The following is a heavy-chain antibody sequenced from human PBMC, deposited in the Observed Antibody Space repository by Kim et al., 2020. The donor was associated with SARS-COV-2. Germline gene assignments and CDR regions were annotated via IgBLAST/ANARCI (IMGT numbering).Heavy chain of an antibody. CDR2: IKQDGSEK. J-gene: IGHJ4*02. Sequence: GGSLRLSCAASGFTFSSYWMSWVRQAPGKGLEWVANIKQDGSEKYYVDSVKGRFTISRDNAKNSLYLQMNSLRAEDTAVYYCAGGGGSGWYNPWFDYWGQGTLVTVSS. V-gene: IGHV3-7*04. CDR3: AGGGGSGWYNPWFDY. D-gene: IGHD6-19*01. CDR1: GFTFSSYW.